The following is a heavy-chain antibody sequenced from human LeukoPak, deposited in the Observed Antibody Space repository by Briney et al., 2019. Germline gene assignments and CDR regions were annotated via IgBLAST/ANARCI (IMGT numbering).Heavy chain of an antibody. V-gene: IGHV1-69*01. J-gene: IGHJ4*02. CDR1: GGTFSSYA. CDR2: IIPIFGTA. CDR3: ARPTRSSSAGILDY. Sequence: SVNVSCKASGGTFSSYAISWVRQAPGQGLEWMGGIIPIFGTANYAQKFQGRVTITADESTSTAYMELSSLRSEDTAVYYCARPTRSSSAGILDYWGQGTLVTVSS.